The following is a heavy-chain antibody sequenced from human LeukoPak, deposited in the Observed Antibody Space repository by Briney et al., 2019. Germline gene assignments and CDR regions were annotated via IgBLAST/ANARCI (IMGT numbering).Heavy chain of an antibody. D-gene: IGHD3-3*01. CDR2: ISGSGGST. J-gene: IGHJ4*02. V-gene: IGHV3-23*01. Sequence: PGGSLRLSCAASGFTFSSYAMSWVRQAPGKGLEWVSAISGSGGSTYYADSVKGRFTISRDNSKNTLYLQMNSLRAEDTAVYYCANLPFWSGYYFLNDHGYWGQGTLVTVSS. CDR1: GFTFSSYA. CDR3: ANLPFWSGYYFLNDHGY.